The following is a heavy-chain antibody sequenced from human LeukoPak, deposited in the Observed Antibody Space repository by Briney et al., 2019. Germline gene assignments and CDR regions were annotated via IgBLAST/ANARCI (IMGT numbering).Heavy chain of an antibody. CDR2: IYYSGST. Sequence: SETLSLTCTVSGGSVSSGSYYWSWIRQPPGKGLEWIGYIYYSGSTNYNPSLKSRVTISVDTSKNQFSLKLSSVTAADTAVYYCARASIAARVPDYWGQGTLVTVSS. CDR3: ARASIAARVPDY. J-gene: IGHJ4*02. V-gene: IGHV4-61*01. D-gene: IGHD6-6*01. CDR1: GGSVSSGSYY.